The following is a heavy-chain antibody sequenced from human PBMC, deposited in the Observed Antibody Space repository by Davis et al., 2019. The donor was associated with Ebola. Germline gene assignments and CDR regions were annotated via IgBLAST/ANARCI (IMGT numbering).Heavy chain of an antibody. D-gene: IGHD2/OR15-2a*01. CDR3: ARRILSPSRGGMDV. V-gene: IGHV3-48*02. Sequence: PWGSLRLSCAASGFTYSSYAMNWVRQAPGKGLEWVSHIGASSDHISYADSVKDRFIISRDNAHSSLYLQLNSLRDEDTAVYFCARRILSPSRGGMDVWGRGTTVIVSS. J-gene: IGHJ6*02. CDR1: GFTYSSYA. CDR2: IGASSDHI.